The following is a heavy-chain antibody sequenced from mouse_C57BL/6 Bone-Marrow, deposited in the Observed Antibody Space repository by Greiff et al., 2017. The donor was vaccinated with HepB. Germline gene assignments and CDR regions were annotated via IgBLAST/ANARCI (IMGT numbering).Heavy chain of an antibody. V-gene: IGHV1-69*01. CDR1: GYTFTSYW. CDR3: AGGYVFAY. Sequence: VQLQQSGAELVMPGASVKLSCKASGYTFTSYWMHWVKQRPGQGLEWIGEIDPSDSYTNYNQKFKGKSTLTVDKSSSTAYMQLSSLTSEDSAVYYCAGGYVFAYWGQGTLVTVSA. D-gene: IGHD2-14*01. J-gene: IGHJ3*01. CDR2: IDPSDSYT.